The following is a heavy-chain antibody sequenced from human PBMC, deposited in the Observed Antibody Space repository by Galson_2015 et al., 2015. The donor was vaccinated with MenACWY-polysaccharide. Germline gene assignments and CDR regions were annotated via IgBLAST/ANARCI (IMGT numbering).Heavy chain of an antibody. CDR2: ISSGSSTI. V-gene: IGHV3-48*02. CDR3: SRSCGGACFYCYGMDV. CDR1: GFAFSSYR. Sequence: SLRLSCAASGFAFSSYRMNWVRQAPGKGLEWVSYISSGSSTIYYADSVKGRFTISRDNDKNSLYLQMNSLRDEDTAIYYCSRSCGGACFYCYGMDVWGQGTTVTVSS. D-gene: IGHD2-21*02. J-gene: IGHJ6*02.